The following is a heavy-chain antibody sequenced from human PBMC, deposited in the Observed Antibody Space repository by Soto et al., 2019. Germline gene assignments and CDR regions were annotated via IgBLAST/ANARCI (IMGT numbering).Heavy chain of an antibody. CDR2: MQPSTGRT. J-gene: IGHJ4*02. D-gene: IGHD1-26*01. Sequence: QVQLVQSGAEVREPAASVKVSCKASGYSFTSLDINWVRQTAGQGLEWMGWMQPSTGRTGYAQKFQGRVTMTRDTSINTAYMELTTLTSDDTAFYYCARGVSAGVDYWGQGTLVTVSS. V-gene: IGHV1-8*01. CDR1: GYSFTSLD. CDR3: ARGVSAGVDY.